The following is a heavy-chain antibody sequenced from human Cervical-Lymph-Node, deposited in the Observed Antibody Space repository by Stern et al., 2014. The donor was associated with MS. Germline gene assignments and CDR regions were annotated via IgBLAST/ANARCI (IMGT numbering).Heavy chain of an antibody. J-gene: IGHJ6*02. CDR2: VSSSSSYI. CDR1: GFTFSSYS. Sequence: EVQLVESGGGLVKPGGSLRLSCAASGFTFSSYSMNWVRHAPGKGLEWVSSVSSSSSYIYYADSVKGRFTISRDNAKNSLYLQMNSLRAEDTAVYYCARDQGDYYYYGMDVWGQGTTVTVSS. V-gene: IGHV3-21*01. CDR3: ARDQGDYYYYGMDV.